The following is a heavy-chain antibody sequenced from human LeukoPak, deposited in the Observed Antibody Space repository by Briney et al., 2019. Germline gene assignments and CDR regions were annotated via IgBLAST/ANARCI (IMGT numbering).Heavy chain of an antibody. CDR3: AREVASLDY. Sequence: TSETLSLTCTVSGGSISSYYWSWIRQPPGKGLEWIGSIYYSGTTYYNPSLKSRVTISVDTSKNQFSLKLSSVTAADTAVYYCAREVASLDYWGQGTLVTVSS. CDR1: GGSISSYY. D-gene: IGHD2-21*01. V-gene: IGHV4-39*07. J-gene: IGHJ4*02. CDR2: IYYSGTT.